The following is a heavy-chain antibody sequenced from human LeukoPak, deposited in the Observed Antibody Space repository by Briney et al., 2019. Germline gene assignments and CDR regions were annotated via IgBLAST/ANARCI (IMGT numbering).Heavy chain of an antibody. CDR1: GGSISSYY. CDR3: ARPYRSGWHGAFDM. CDR2: IYYSGST. J-gene: IGHJ3*02. Sequence: SETLSLTCTVSGGSISSYYWSWLRQPPGKGLEWIGNIYYSGSTNYNPSLKSRATISVDTSNNHFSLKLNCVTAADTAVYYCARPYRSGWHGAFDMWGQGTMVTVSS. V-gene: IGHV4-59*01. D-gene: IGHD6-19*01.